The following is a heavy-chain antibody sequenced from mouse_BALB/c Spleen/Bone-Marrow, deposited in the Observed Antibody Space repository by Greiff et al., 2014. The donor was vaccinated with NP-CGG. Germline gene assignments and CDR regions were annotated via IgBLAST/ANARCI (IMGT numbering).Heavy chain of an antibody. CDR2: IYPGDGDT. Sequence: SGPELVKPGASVKISCKASGYAFSSSWMNWVKQRPGQGLEWIGRIYPGDGDTNYNGKFKGKATLTADKSSSTAYMQLSSLTSVDSAVYFCARSGSSWFAYWGQGTLVTVSA. D-gene: IGHD1-1*01. CDR3: ARSGSSWFAY. CDR1: GYAFSSSW. J-gene: IGHJ3*01. V-gene: IGHV1-82*01.